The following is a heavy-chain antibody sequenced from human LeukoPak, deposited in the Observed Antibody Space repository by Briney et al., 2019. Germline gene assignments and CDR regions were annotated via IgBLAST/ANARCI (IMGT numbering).Heavy chain of an antibody. J-gene: IGHJ6*03. CDR1: GFTFSSYA. CDR3: AKSRSDIVVVPAAIYYYYYYMDV. V-gene: IGHV3-23*01. D-gene: IGHD2-2*01. CDR2: ISGSGGST. Sequence: GSLRLSCAASGFTFSSYAMSWVRQAPGKGLEWVSAISGSGGSTYYADSVKGRFTISRDNSKNTLYLQMNSLRAEDTAVYYCAKSRSDIVVVPAAIYYYYYYMDVWGKGTTVTASS.